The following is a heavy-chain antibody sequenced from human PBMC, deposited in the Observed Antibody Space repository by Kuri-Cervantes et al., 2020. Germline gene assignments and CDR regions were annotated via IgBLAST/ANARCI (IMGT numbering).Heavy chain of an antibody. CDR2: ISGSGGST. Sequence: GESLKISCAASGFTFSGYAMSWVRQAPGKGLEWVSAISGSGGSTYYADSVKGRFTISRDNSKNTLYLQMNSLRAEDTAVYYCTTVIDIVVVPAAMRGYWYFDLWGRGTLVTVSS. J-gene: IGHJ2*01. D-gene: IGHD2-2*01. V-gene: IGHV3-23*01. CDR1: GFTFSGYA. CDR3: TTVIDIVVVPAAMRGYWYFDL.